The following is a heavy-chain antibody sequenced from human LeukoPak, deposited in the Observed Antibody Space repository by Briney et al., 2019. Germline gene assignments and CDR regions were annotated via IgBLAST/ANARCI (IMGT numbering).Heavy chain of an antibody. CDR1: GFTFGDYA. V-gene: IGHV3-49*04. CDR2: IRSKAYGGTT. J-gene: IGHJ4*02. D-gene: IGHD3-3*01. CDR3: TRDFGKSGYWVYYFDY. Sequence: GGSLRLSCTASGFTFGDYAMSWVRQAPGKGLEWVGFIRSKAYGGTTEYAASVKGRFTISRDDSKSIAYLQMNSLKTEDTAVYYCTRDFGKSGYWVYYFDYWGQGTLVTVSS.